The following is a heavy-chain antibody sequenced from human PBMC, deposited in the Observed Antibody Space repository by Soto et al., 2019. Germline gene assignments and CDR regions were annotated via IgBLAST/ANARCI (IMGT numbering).Heavy chain of an antibody. V-gene: IGHV1-69*13. J-gene: IGHJ4*02. CDR2: IIPIFGTT. CDR1: GGTFSNYA. D-gene: IGHD3-10*01. Sequence: SVKVSCKASGGTFSNYALSWVRQAPGQGLEWMGDIIPIFGTTNNAQKFQGRVTITADEATSTAYMELNSLRAEDTAVYYCAKQIKSYGSGSYKFDYWGQGTLVTVSS. CDR3: AKQIKSYGSGSYKFDY.